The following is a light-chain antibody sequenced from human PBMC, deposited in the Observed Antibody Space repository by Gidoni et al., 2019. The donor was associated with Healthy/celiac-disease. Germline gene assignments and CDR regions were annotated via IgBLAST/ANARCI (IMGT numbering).Light chain of an antibody. CDR1: SSNIGRNS. CDR2: RNN. J-gene: IGLJ2*01. V-gene: IGLV1-47*01. CDR3: AAWDDSLSGPV. Sequence: QSVLTQPPSASGTTGQRVTIPCSGSSSNIGRNSVYWYQQLPGTAPKLLIYRNNNRPSVVPDRFSGSKSGTSASLAISGLRSEDEADYYCAAWDDSLSGPVFGGGTKLTVL.